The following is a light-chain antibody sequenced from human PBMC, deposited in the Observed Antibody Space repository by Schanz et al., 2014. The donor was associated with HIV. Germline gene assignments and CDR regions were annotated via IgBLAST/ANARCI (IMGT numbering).Light chain of an antibody. CDR2: ADI. V-gene: IGLV1-44*01. J-gene: IGLJ3*02. CDR3: ASWDDSLTGWV. Sequence: QSVLTQPPSASGTPGQRVTISCSGSSSNFRSNAVNWYQQLPGTAPRLVIQADIQRPSGVPDRFSGSKSGTSASLAISGLQSEDEGDYYCASWDDSLTGWVPGGGTNVTVL. CDR1: SSNFRSNA.